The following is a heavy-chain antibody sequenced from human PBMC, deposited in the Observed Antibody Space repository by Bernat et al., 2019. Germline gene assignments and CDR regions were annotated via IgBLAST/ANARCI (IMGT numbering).Heavy chain of an antibody. CDR2: TRDKAKSYTT. V-gene: IGHV3-72*01. D-gene: IGHD2-21*02. CDR1: GFTLSDHY. J-gene: IGHJ4*02. Sequence: EVQLVESGGGLVQPGGSLRLSCAGSGFTLSDHYMDWIRQAPGKGLEWVGPTRDKAKSYTTEYAASVKGRFTISRDDSGNSLYLQMNSLKSEDTAVYYCARLPTSVEVTADWGQGTLVIVSS. CDR3: ARLPTSVEVTAD.